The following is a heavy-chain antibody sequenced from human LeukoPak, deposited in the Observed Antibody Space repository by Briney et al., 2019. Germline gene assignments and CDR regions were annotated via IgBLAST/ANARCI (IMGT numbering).Heavy chain of an antibody. D-gene: IGHD3-10*01. CDR3: AVYGSGRYYNEGLYYFDY. CDR2: IFPIFGTA. CDR1: GGTFSSYA. V-gene: IGHV1-69*05. J-gene: IGHJ4*02. Sequence: GASVKVSCKASGGTFSSYAISWVRQAPGQGLEWMGGIFPIFGTANYAQKFQGRVTITTDESTSTAYMELSSLRSEDTAVYYCAVYGSGRYYNEGLYYFDYWGQGTQVTVSS.